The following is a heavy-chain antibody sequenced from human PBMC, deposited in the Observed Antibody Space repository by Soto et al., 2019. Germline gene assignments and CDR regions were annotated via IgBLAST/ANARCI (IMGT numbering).Heavy chain of an antibody. J-gene: IGHJ5*02. D-gene: IGHD3-10*01. V-gene: IGHV4-30-4*01. CDR1: GGSISSGDYY. Sequence: VQLQESGPGLVKPSQTLSLTCTVSGGSISSGDYYWSWIRQPPGQGLEWIGYIYYSGSTYYNPSLKSRVTISVDTSKNQFSLKLSSVTAADTAVYYCARETITMVRGVIENWFDPWGQGTLVTVSS. CDR2: IYYSGST. CDR3: ARETITMVRGVIENWFDP.